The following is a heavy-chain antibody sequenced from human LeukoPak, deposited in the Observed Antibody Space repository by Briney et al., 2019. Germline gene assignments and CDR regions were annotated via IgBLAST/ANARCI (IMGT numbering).Heavy chain of an antibody. V-gene: IGHV3-49*04. CDR2: IRSKAYGGTT. Sequence: GGSLRLSCAASGFTFSSYWMSWVRQAPGKGLEWVGFIRSKAYGGTTEYAASVKGRFTISRDDSKSIAYLQMNSLKTEDTAVYYCTRALTDLLSLDYWGQGTLVTVSS. CDR3: TRALTDLLSLDY. CDR1: GFTFSSYW. J-gene: IGHJ4*02. D-gene: IGHD2-21*02.